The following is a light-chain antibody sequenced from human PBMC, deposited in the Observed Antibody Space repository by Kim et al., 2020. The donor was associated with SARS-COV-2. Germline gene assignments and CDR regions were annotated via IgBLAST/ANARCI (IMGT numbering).Light chain of an antibody. J-gene: IGKJ1*01. CDR2: GAS. CDR3: QQYGSSRT. Sequence: EIVLTQSPGTLSLSPGERATLSCRARQSVSSSYLAWYQQKVGQAPRLLIYGASSRATGIPDRFSGSGSGTDFTLTISRLEPEDFAVYYCQQYGSSRTFGQGTKVDIK. V-gene: IGKV3-20*01. CDR1: QSVSSSY.